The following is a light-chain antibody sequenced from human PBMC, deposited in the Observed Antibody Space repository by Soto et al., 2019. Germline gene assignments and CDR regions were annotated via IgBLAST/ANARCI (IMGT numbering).Light chain of an antibody. J-gene: IGKJ1*01. CDR2: GAS. V-gene: IGKV3-20*01. CDR1: QSVSSH. CDR3: QQYGSSPTWT. Sequence: EIMMTQSPATLSVSPGEGATLSCRASQSVSSHIAWYQQKPGQAPRLLIYGASTRATGIPDRFSGSGSGTDFTLTISRLEPEDSAVYYCQQYGSSPTWTFGQGTKVDIK.